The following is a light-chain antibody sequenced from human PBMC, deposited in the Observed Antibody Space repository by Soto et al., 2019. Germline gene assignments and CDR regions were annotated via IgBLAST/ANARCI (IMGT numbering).Light chain of an antibody. CDR1: QIVTGS. Sequence: IQMRQSPSTLSASVGDSVTITCRANQIVTGSLAWFQHKPGKAPKLLIYDDSSLESGVPSRFSVTGSGTTFTLTISRLQPEDFAAYYYQHYNTYSWTFGQGTTVETK. CDR3: QHYNTYSWT. CDR2: DDS. V-gene: IGKV1-5*01. J-gene: IGKJ1*01.